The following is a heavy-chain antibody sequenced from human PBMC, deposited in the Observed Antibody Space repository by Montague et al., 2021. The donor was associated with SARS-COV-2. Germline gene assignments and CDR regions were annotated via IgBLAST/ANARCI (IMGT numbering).Heavy chain of an antibody. D-gene: IGHD5-18*01. V-gene: IGHV3-30-3*01. Sequence: SLRLSCSASGFTFSSYAMHWVRQAPGKGLEWVAVISYDGSNKYYSDSVXGRFTISRDNSKNTLYLQMNSLRAEDTAVYYCARDRWEVDTAMAHFGYWGQGTLVTVSS. J-gene: IGHJ4*02. CDR1: GFTFSSYA. CDR2: ISYDGSNK. CDR3: ARDRWEVDTAMAHFGY.